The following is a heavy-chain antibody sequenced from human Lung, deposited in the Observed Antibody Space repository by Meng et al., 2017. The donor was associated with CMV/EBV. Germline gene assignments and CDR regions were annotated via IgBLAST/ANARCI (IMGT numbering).Heavy chain of an antibody. V-gene: IGHV1-69*02. J-gene: IGHJ4*02. Sequence: SVXVSWKASGGTFGSYTISLVRQAPGQGPEWMGRIIPILGIANYAQKVQSRVTMPADKSTNTVYMELSSLRSEDTATYYCAKLLAGTGNDFWGQGTLVTVSS. CDR3: AKLLAGTGNDF. D-gene: IGHD6-13*01. CDR1: GGTFGSYT. CDR2: IIPILGIA.